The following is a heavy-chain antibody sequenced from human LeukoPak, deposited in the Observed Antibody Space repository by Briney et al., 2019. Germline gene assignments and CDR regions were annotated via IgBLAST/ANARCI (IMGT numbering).Heavy chain of an antibody. CDR1: GGSISSYY. CDR2: IYYSGST. CDR3: AREEAAGTIDY. Sequence: PSETVSLTCTVSGGSISSYYWSWIRQPPGKGLEWIGYIYYSGSTNYNPSLKSRVTISVDTSKNQFSLKLSSVTAADTAVYYCAREEAAGTIDYWGQGTLVTVSS. J-gene: IGHJ4*02. D-gene: IGHD6-13*01. V-gene: IGHV4-59*01.